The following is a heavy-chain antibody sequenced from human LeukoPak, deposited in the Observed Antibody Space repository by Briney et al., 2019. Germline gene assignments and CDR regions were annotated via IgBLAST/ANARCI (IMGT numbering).Heavy chain of an antibody. J-gene: IGHJ4*02. Sequence: GGSLRLSCAASGFTVSANNMSWVRHAQATGLEWVSVIYNVYSTHYADYVRRRFTSSRAPSTNTLYLQMYSLRAEDTAVYYCARGTATPRTAVASTYFDYWGQGVPVTVSS. D-gene: IGHD6-19*01. CDR1: GFTVSANN. CDR3: ARGTATPRTAVASTYFDY. CDR2: IYNVYST. V-gene: IGHV3-53*01.